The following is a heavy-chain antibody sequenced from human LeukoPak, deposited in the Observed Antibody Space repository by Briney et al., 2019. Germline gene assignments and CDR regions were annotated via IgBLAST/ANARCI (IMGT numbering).Heavy chain of an antibody. D-gene: IGHD6-19*01. J-gene: IGHJ5*02. CDR2: VDPEDGET. V-gene: IGHV1-69-2*01. CDR3: ESGYSSEEAMNWFDP. CDR1: GYTFTDYY. Sequence: ASVKVSCKVSGYTFTDYYMHWVQQAPGKGLEWMGLVDPEDGETIYAEKFQGRVTITPDTSTATAYMVLSRLRSEDTAVYYCESGYSSEEAMNWFDPWGQGTLVTVSS.